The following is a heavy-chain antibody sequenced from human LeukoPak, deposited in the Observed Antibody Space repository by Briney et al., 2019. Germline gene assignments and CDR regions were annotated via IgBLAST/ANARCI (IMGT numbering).Heavy chain of an antibody. V-gene: IGHV3-23*01. Sequence: GGSLRLSCAASGFTFSGHSMTWVRQTPGKGLEWVSVIFGNGVKTYYADSLKGRFTISRDNSKSTLYLQMNSLRADDTAVYYCARGGDWSNYFGMDAWGQGTTVSVSS. CDR2: IFGNGVKT. D-gene: IGHD3/OR15-3a*01. J-gene: IGHJ6*02. CDR1: GFTFSGHS. CDR3: ARGGDWSNYFGMDA.